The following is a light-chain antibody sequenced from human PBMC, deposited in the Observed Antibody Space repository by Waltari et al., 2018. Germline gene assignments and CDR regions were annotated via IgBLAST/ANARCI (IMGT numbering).Light chain of an antibody. V-gene: IGLV1-47*01. CDR3: AAWDDSLRGPV. J-gene: IGLJ3*02. CDR1: SSNLGRNF. CDR2: RNN. Sequence: QSVLTQAPSASGTPGQRVTISCSGSSSNLGRNFVFWYQLLPGMAPKLLIFRNNQRPSGVPDRFSGSKSGTSDSLAISGLRSEDETDYSCAAWDDSLRGPVFGTGTKLTVL.